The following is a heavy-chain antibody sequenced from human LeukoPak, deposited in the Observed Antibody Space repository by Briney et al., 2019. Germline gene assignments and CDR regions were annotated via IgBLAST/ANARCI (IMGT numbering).Heavy chain of an antibody. CDR2: ISSSSSYI. Sequence: GRSLRLSCAASGFTFSSYSMNWVRQAPGKGLEWVSSISSSSSYIYYADSVKGRFTISRDNAKNSLYLQMNSLRAEDTAVYYCARDIVVVTXXXXXXDYWGKXXLXTVSS. CDR3: ARDIVVVTXXXXXXDY. J-gene: IGHJ4*02. CDR1: GFTFSSYS. D-gene: IGHD2-2*01. V-gene: IGHV3-21*01.